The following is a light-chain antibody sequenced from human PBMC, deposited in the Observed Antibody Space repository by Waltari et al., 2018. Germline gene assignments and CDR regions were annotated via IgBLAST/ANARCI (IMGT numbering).Light chain of an antibody. J-gene: IGKJ2*02. CDR3: QQYSMSPST. CDR1: QSVSSSY. CDR2: GAS. Sequence: EIVLTQSPGTLSLSPGERATLSCRASQSVSSSYLAWSQQKPGQAPRLLIFGASNRATGIPDRFSGSGSGTDFTLTISRLEPEDFAVYFCQQYSMSPSTFGQGTKLEI. V-gene: IGKV3-20*01.